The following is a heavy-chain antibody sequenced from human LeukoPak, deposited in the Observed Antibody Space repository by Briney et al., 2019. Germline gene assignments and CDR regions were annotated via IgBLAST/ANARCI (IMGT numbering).Heavy chain of an antibody. CDR2: ISYDGSNK. CDR3: AKVGSYHDFDY. V-gene: IGHV3-30*18. J-gene: IGHJ4*02. D-gene: IGHD3-22*01. Sequence: GGSLRLSCAASGFTFSSYAMHWVRQAPGKGLEWVALISYDGSNKYYADSVRGRFTISRDNSKTTLYLQMNSLREEDTAVYYCAKVGSYHDFDYWGQGTLVTVSS. CDR1: GFTFSSYA.